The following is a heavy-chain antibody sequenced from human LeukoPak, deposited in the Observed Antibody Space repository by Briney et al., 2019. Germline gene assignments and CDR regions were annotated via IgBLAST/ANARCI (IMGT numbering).Heavy chain of an antibody. D-gene: IGHD3-3*01. CDR1: GFTFDDYA. J-gene: IGHJ4*02. V-gene: IGHV3-9*01. Sequence: PGRSLRLSCAASGFTFDDYAMHWVRQAPGKGLGWVSGISWNSGSIGYADSVKGRFTISRDNAKNSLYLQMNSLRAEDTALYYCAKDSELTIFGVVNYFDYWGQGTLVTVSS. CDR2: ISWNSGSI. CDR3: AKDSELTIFGVVNYFDY.